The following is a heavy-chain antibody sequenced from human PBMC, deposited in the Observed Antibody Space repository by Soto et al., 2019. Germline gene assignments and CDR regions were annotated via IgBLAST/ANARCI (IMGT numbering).Heavy chain of an antibody. D-gene: IGHD3-22*01. CDR3: TVDYYDSSGYEGPLDAFDI. CDR2: IRSKAYGGTT. Sequence: SLRLSCTASGFTFGDYAMSWVRQAPGKGLEWVGFIRSKAYGGTTEYAASVKGRFTISRDDSKSIAYLQMNSLKTEDTAVYYCTVDYYDSSGYEGPLDAFDIWGQGTMVTVSS. J-gene: IGHJ3*02. V-gene: IGHV3-49*04. CDR1: GFTFGDYA.